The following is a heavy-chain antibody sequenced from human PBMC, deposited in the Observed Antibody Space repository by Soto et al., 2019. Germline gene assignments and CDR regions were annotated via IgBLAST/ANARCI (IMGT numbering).Heavy chain of an antibody. CDR2: ISGSGDST. Sequence: VQLLESGGGLVQPGGSLRLSCAASGFSLSRYVMSWVRQAPGKGLEWVSTISGSGDSTYYADSVKGRFTISRDTSKNTLYLQMNSLRAEDTAVYFCAKGGGYCAGNSCYCSHWGQGTLVPVSS. CDR3: AKGGGYCAGNSCYCSH. CDR1: GFSLSRYV. D-gene: IGHD2-15*01. J-gene: IGHJ4*02. V-gene: IGHV3-23*01.